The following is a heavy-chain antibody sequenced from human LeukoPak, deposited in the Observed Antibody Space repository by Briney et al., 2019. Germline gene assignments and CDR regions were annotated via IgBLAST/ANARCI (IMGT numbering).Heavy chain of an antibody. V-gene: IGHV4-59*11. CDR1: GGSISSHY. J-gene: IGHJ6*03. D-gene: IGHD3-3*01. CDR3: ARVGFQGILEWLLYRGDYYYYYYMDV. Sequence: PSETLSLTCTVSGGSISSHYWSWIRQPPGKGLEWIGYIYYSGSTNYNPSLKSRVTISVDTSKNQFSLKLSSVTAADTAVYYCARVGFQGILEWLLYRGDYYYYYYMDVWGKGTTVTVSS. CDR2: IYYSGST.